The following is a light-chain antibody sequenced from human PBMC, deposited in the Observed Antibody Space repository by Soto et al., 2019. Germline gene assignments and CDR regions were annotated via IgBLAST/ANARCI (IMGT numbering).Light chain of an antibody. CDR3: QHYDNTPPSVT. CDR1: QSFTSDF. Sequence: EIVWTQSHYILSLSPGDRSTLCGSAIQSFTSDFLVWYQQKPGQAPRLLIYGASSRATGIPDRFSGSGSGTDFILTISRLEPEDFAVYYCQHYDNTPPSVTFGPGTKVDIK. J-gene: IGKJ3*01. CDR2: GAS. V-gene: IGKV3-20*01.